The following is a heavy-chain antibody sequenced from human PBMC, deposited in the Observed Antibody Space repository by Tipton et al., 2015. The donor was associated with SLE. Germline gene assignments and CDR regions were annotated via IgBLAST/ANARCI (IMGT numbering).Heavy chain of an antibody. CDR3: ARVVTVVATHYYDMDV. D-gene: IGHD2-15*01. J-gene: IGHJ6*02. CDR2: ISYSGST. V-gene: IGHV4-59*12. Sequence: TLSLTCTVSGGSISSYYWSWIRQPPGKGLEWIGDISYSGSTNYSPSLKSRVTMSVDTSKTQFSLKLSSLTAADTAVYYCARVVTVVATHYYDMDVWAQGTTVTVSS. CDR1: GGSISSYY.